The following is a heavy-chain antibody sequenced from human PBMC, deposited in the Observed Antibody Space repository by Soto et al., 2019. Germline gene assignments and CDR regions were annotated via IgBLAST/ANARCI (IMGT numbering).Heavy chain of an antibody. Sequence: QVQLVQSGAEVKKPGSSVKVSCKASGGTFSSYSISWVRQAPGQGLEWMGGIIPIFGTANYAQKFQGRVTITADESTGTAYMELSSLRSEETAVYYCARVLAYCGGDCYDFQHWGQGTLVTVSS. CDR3: ARVLAYCGGDCYDFQH. CDR2: IIPIFGTA. CDR1: GGTFSSYS. D-gene: IGHD2-21*02. J-gene: IGHJ1*01. V-gene: IGHV1-69*12.